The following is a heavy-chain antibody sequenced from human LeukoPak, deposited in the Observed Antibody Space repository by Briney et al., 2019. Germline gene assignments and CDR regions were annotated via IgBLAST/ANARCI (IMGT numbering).Heavy chain of an antibody. CDR2: ISYDGSNK. J-gene: IGHJ4*02. Sequence: GGSLRLSCAASGFTFSSYAMHWVRQAPGKGLEWVAVISYDGSNKYYADSVKGRFTISRDNSKNTLYLQMNSLRAEDTAVYYCAKDIKSVAVAGTCFDYWGQGTLVTVSS. D-gene: IGHD6-19*01. V-gene: IGHV3-30-3*01. CDR1: GFTFSSYA. CDR3: AKDIKSVAVAGTCFDY.